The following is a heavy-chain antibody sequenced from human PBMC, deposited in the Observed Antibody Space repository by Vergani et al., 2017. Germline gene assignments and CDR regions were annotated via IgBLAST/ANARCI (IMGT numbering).Heavy chain of an antibody. CDR1: GYNFTSFD. J-gene: IGHJ5*02. CDR2: MNPKSGNT. Sequence: QEQLVQSGAEVRKPGASVKVSCKASGYNFTSFDINWVRLATGQGLEWMGWMNPKSGNTAYATKFQGRITMTRDSSTDTAYMEMKSLRSEDTATYFCARGVLDSKYRHNWFGPWGQGTVVTVSS. CDR3: ARGVLDSKYRHNWFGP. D-gene: IGHD3/OR15-3a*01. V-gene: IGHV1-8*01.